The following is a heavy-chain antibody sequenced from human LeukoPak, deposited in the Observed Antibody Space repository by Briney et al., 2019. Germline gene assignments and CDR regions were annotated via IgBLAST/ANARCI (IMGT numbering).Heavy chain of an antibody. Sequence: SETLSLTCTVSGGSISSYYWSWIRQPAGKGLEWIGRIYTSGSTNYNPSLKSRVTMSVDTSKSQFSLKLSSVTAADTAVYYCARDRRAVRGVTNYWYFDLWGRGTLVTVSS. CDR3: ARDRRAVRGVTNYWYFDL. CDR1: GGSISSYY. V-gene: IGHV4-4*07. CDR2: IYTSGST. J-gene: IGHJ2*01. D-gene: IGHD3-10*01.